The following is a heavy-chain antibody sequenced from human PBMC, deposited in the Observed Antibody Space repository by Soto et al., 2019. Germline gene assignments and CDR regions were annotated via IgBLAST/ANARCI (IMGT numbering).Heavy chain of an antibody. Sequence: SETLSLTCAVYGGSFSGYYWSWIRQPPGKGLEWIGEINHSGSTNYNPSLKSRVTISVDTSKNQFSLKLSSVTAADTAVYYCERVLSADGFDYWGQGTLVTVSS. D-gene: IGHD3-16*01. J-gene: IGHJ4*02. CDR1: GGSFSGYY. V-gene: IGHV4-34*01. CDR2: INHSGST. CDR3: ERVLSADGFDY.